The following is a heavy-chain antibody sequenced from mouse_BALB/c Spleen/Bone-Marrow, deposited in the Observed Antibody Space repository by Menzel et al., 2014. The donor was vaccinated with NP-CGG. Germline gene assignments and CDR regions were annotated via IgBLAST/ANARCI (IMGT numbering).Heavy chain of an antibody. Sequence: EVKLQESGADLVKPGASVKLSCTASGLNIKDTYIHWVKQRPEQGLEWIGRVDPANGNTKYAPKFQGKATITADTSSNTAYLRLSSLTSEDTAVYYCARRFGNSPRDSAMVNWGRGTSVTVSS. CDR1: GLNIKDTY. J-gene: IGHJ4*01. D-gene: IGHD2-1*01. V-gene: IGHV14-3*02. CDR2: VDPANGNT. CDR3: ARRFGNSPRDSAMVN.